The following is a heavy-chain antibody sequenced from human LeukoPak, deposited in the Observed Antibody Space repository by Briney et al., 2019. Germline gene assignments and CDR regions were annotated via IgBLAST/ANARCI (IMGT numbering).Heavy chain of an antibody. J-gene: IGHJ3*02. CDR1: GYTFTSYG. CDR2: ISAYNGNT. CDR3: ARDRVVPARQDAFDI. V-gene: IGHV1-18*01. D-gene: IGHD2-2*01. Sequence: GVSVKVSCKASGYTFTSYGISWVRQAPGQGLEWMGWISAYNGNTNYAQKLQGRVTMTTDTSTSTAYMELRSLRSDDTAVYYCARDRVVPARQDAFDIWGQGTMVTVSS.